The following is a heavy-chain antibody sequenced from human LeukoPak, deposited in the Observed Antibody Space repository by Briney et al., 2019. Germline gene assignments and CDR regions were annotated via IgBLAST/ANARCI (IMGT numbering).Heavy chain of an antibody. CDR2: INPNSSGT. CDR3: ARVYPYYDSSGYFDY. D-gene: IGHD3-22*01. V-gene: IGHV1-2*02. Sequence: GASVKVSFKASGYTFTGYYMHWVRQAPGQGLEWMGWINPNSSGTNYAQKFQGRVTMTRDTSISTAYMELSRLRSDDTAVYYCARVYPYYDSSGYFDYWGQGTLVTVSS. J-gene: IGHJ4*02. CDR1: GYTFTGYY.